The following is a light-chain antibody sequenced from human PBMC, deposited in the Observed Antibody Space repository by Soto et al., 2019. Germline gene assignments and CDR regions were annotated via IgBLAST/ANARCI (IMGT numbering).Light chain of an antibody. Sequence: EIVFTQSPGTPSLSPGERATLSCRASQSVSSSYLAWYQQKPGQAPRLLIYGASSRATGIPDRFSGSGSGTDFTLTISRLEPEDFAVYYCQQYGTSPQTFGPGTKVDIK. CDR2: GAS. V-gene: IGKV3-20*01. CDR1: QSVSSSY. CDR3: QQYGTSPQT. J-gene: IGKJ3*01.